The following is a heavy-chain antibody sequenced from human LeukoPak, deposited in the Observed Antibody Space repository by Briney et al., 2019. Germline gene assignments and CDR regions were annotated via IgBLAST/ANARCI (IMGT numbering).Heavy chain of an antibody. J-gene: IGHJ5*02. CDR1: GFIFGNYG. CDR3: ARDVYVAAAGTGWFDP. V-gene: IGHV3-21*01. D-gene: IGHD6-13*01. Sequence: GGSLRLTCAASGFIFGNYGMNWVRQAPGKGLEWVSSISSSSSYIYYADSVKGRFTISRDNAKNSLYLQMNSLRAEDTAVYYCARDVYVAAAGTGWFDPWGQGTLVTVSS. CDR2: ISSSSSYI.